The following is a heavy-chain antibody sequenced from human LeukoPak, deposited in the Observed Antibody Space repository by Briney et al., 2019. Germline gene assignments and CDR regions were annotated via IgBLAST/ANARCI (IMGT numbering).Heavy chain of an antibody. CDR2: IIPIFGTA. J-gene: IGHJ3*02. CDR1: GGTFSSYA. CDR3: ASHDYGDHVGAFDI. V-gene: IGHV1-69*05. Sequence: GSSVKVSCKASGGTFSSYAISWVRQAPGQGLEWMGGIIPIFGTANYAQKFQGRVTITTDESTSTAYMELSSPRSEDTAVYYCASHDYGDHVGAFDIWGQGTMVTVSS. D-gene: IGHD4-17*01.